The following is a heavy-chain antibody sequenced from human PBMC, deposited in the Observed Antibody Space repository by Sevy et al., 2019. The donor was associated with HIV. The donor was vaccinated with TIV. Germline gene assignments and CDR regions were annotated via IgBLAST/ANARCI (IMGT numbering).Heavy chain of an antibody. V-gene: IGHV3-23*01. CDR3: GGGVYGGSWDGGGDY. CDR1: GFTFRNYA. D-gene: IGHD6-13*01. Sequence: GGSLRLSCAASGFTFRNYAMSWVRQGPGKGLEWVSGISGSGGSTYYADSVKGRFTISRDNSKNTLYLEMNSLRAEDTAVYYCGGGVYGGSWDGGGDYWGQGTLVTVSS. J-gene: IGHJ4*02. CDR2: ISGSGGST.